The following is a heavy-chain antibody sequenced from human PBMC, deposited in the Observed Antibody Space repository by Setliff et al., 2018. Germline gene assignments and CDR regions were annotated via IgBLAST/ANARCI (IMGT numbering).Heavy chain of an antibody. CDR3: ARAEVAAAGTPFDY. Sequence: SVKVSCKASGYTFTSYGISWVRQAPGQGLEWMGGIIPIFGTANYAQKFQGRVTITTDESTSTAYMELSSLRSEDTAVYYCARAEVAAAGTPFDYWGQGTLVTVSS. CDR1: GYTFTSYG. J-gene: IGHJ4*02. V-gene: IGHV1-69*05. D-gene: IGHD6-13*01. CDR2: IIPIFGTA.